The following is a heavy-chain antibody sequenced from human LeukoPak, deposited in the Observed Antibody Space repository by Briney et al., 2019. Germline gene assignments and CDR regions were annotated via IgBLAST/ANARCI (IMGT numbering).Heavy chain of an antibody. D-gene: IGHD1-26*01. CDR3: AREAVGATRWFDP. J-gene: IGHJ5*02. CDR2: IYTSGSS. Sequence: SETLSLTCTVSGGTISSYYWGWIRQPAGKGLEWIGRIYTSGSSNYNPSLKSRVTMSVDTSKNQFSLKLSSVTAADTAVYYCAREAVGATRWFDPWGQGTLVTVSS. CDR1: GGTISSYY. V-gene: IGHV4-4*07.